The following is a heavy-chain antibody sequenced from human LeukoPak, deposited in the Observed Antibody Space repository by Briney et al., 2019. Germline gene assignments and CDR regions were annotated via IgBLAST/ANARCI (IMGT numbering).Heavy chain of an antibody. CDR2: IGTSSTTI. CDR3: AKDQDPHSYGSGSYAPFDY. J-gene: IGHJ4*02. D-gene: IGHD3-10*01. V-gene: IGHV3-48*01. CDR1: GFTFSSYT. Sequence: PGGSLRLSCAASGFTFSSYTMNWVRQPPGKGLEWVSNIGTSSTTIYYADSVKGRFTISRDNSKNTLYLQINSLRADDTAVYYCAKDQDPHSYGSGSYAPFDYWGQGTLVTVSS.